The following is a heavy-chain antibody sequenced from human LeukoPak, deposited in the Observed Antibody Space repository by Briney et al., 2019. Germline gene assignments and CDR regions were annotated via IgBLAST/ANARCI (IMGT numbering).Heavy chain of an antibody. CDR1: GGSFSGYY. CDR2: INHSGST. D-gene: IGHD2-15*01. J-gene: IGHJ6*02. Sequence: SETLSLTCAVYGGSFSGYYWSWIRQPPGKGLEWIGEINHSGSTNYNPSLKSRVTISVDTSKNQFSLKLSSVTAADTAVYYCARANPRKYCSGGSCPEVYYYYYGMDVWGQGTTVTVSS. CDR3: ARANPRKYCSGGSCPEVYYYYYGMDV. V-gene: IGHV4-34*01.